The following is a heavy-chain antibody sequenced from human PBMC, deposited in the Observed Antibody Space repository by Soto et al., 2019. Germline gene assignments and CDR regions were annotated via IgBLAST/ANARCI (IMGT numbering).Heavy chain of an antibody. V-gene: IGHV3-53*01. D-gene: IGHD5-12*01. CDR1: GCTVSSNY. CDR2: IYSGGST. CDR3: TRDRGGYGPNYYYYGMDV. Sequence: EVQLVESGGGLIQPGGSLRLSCAASGCTVSSNYMSWVRQAPGKGLEWVSVIYSGGSTYYADSVKGRFTISRDNSKNTLYLQMNSLRAEDTAVYYCTRDRGGYGPNYYYYGMDVWGQGTTVTVSS. J-gene: IGHJ6*02.